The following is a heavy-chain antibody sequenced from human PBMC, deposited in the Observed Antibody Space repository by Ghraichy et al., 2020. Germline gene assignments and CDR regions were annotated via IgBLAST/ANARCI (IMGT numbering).Heavy chain of an antibody. CDR2: INPSGGST. CDR1: GYTFTSYY. V-gene: IGHV1-46*03. Sequence: ASVKVSCKASGYTFTSYYMHWVRQAPGQGLEWMGIINPSGGSTSYAQKFQGRVTMTRDTSTSTVYMELSSLRSEDTAVYYCARGPTMVRGDSQGVDYWGQGTLVTVSS. CDR3: ARGPTMVRGDSQGVDY. J-gene: IGHJ4*02. D-gene: IGHD3-10*01.